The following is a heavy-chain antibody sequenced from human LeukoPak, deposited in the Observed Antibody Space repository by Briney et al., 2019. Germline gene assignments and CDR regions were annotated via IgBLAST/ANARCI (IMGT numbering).Heavy chain of an antibody. J-gene: IGHJ6*04. V-gene: IGHV3-74*01. CDR1: GFSFSSYG. CDR2: INSDGSST. CDR3: ARDPGGYSSGGELDV. Sequence: QSGGSLRLSCAASGFSFSSYGMYWVRQAPGKGLVWVSRINSDGSSTNYADSMKGRFTISRDNAKNSLYLQMNSLRAEDMAVYYCARDPGGYSSGGELDVWGKGTTVTVSS. D-gene: IGHD6-19*01.